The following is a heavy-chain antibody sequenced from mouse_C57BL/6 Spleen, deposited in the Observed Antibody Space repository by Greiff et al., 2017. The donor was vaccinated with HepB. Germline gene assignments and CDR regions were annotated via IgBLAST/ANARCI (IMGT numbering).Heavy chain of an antibody. CDR1: GFNIKDYY. J-gene: IGHJ4*01. CDR3: TLYYYGSSQSLYYAMDY. CDR2: IDPEDGDT. Sequence: EVQLQQSGAELVRPGASVKLSCTASGFNIKDYYMHWVKQRPEQGLEWIGRIDPEDGDTEYAPKFQGKATMTADTSSNTAYLQLSSLTSEDTAVYYCTLYYYGSSQSLYYAMDYWGQGTSVTVSS. D-gene: IGHD1-1*01. V-gene: IGHV14-1*01.